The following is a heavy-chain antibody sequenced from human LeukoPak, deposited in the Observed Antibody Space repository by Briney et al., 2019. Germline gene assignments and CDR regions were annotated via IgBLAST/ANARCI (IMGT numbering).Heavy chain of an antibody. Sequence: ASVKVSCKASAYTFTSYAMQWVRQAPGQRLEWMGWINAGNGNTKYSQKFQGRVTITRDTSASTAYMELSSLRSEDTAVYYCARVKAVDPFFDYWGQGTLVTVSS. V-gene: IGHV1-3*01. CDR1: AYTFTSYA. CDR3: ARVKAVDPFFDY. J-gene: IGHJ4*02. CDR2: INAGNGNT. D-gene: IGHD2-21*01.